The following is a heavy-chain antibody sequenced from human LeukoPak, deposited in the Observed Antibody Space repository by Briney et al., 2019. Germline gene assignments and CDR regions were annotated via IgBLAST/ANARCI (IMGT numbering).Heavy chain of an antibody. CDR1: GGSIRSSYYY. Sequence: SETLSLTCTVSGGSIRSSYYYWSWIRQPPGKGLEWIGYISYSGNSNYNPSLKSRVTISADTSKNQFSLKLSSVTAADTAVYYCARSTGGAAAGDCWGQGTLVTVSS. CDR2: ISYSGNS. J-gene: IGHJ4*02. D-gene: IGHD6-13*01. CDR3: ARSTGGAAAGDC. V-gene: IGHV4-61*01.